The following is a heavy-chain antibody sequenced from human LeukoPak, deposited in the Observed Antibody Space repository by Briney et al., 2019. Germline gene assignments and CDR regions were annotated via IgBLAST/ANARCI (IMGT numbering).Heavy chain of an antibody. CDR3: ARVRGVIFDI. D-gene: IGHD3-10*01. J-gene: IGHJ3*02. CDR2: IYHSGST. CDR1: GGSISSSSYY. Sequence: SETLSLTCTASGGSISSSSYYWGWIRQPPGKGLEWIGSIYHSGSTYYNPSLKSRVTISVDTSKNQFSLKLSSVTAADTAVYYCARVRGVIFDIWGQGTMVTVSS. V-gene: IGHV4-39*07.